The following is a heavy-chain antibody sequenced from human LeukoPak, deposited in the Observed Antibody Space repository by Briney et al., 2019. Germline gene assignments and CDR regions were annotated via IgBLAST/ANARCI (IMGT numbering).Heavy chain of an antibody. V-gene: IGHV3-11*01. CDR3: ANIGYYYDSSGYYWSKGVY. J-gene: IGHJ4*02. CDR1: GFTFSDYY. D-gene: IGHD3-22*01. Sequence: GGSLRLSCAASGFTFSDYYMSWIRQAPGKGLEWVSYISSSGSTIYYADSVKGRFTISRDNAKNSLYLQMNSLRAEDTAVYYCANIGYYYDSSGYYWSKGVYWGQGTLVTVSS. CDR2: ISSSGSTI.